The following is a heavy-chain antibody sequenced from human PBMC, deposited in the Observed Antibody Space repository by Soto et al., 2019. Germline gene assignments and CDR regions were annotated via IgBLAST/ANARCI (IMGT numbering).Heavy chain of an antibody. J-gene: IGHJ4*02. Sequence: EVQLVESGGGLVQPGGSLRLSCAASGFTFSSYWMSWVRQAPGKGLEWVANIKQDGSEKYYVDSVKGRFTISRDNAKNSLYLQMNSLRAEDTAVYYCARAEGIVVVPAARGYYFDYWGQGTLVTVSS. CDR3: ARAEGIVVVPAARGYYFDY. CDR2: IKQDGSEK. D-gene: IGHD2-2*01. V-gene: IGHV3-7*01. CDR1: GFTFSSYW.